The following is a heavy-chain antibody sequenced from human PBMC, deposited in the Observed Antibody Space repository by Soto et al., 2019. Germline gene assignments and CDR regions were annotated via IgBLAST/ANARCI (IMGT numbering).Heavy chain of an antibody. J-gene: IGHJ4*02. D-gene: IGHD4-17*01. Sequence: EVQLVESGGGLIQPGGSPRLSCAASGFTFSSYSMNWVRQAPGKGLEWISYISSSDINIYYADSVKGRFTISRDIAKNSLYLQMNSLRAEDTAVYYCARDYGDYVPRNDYWGQGTLVTVSS. CDR2: ISSSDINI. CDR3: ARDYGDYVPRNDY. CDR1: GFTFSSYS. V-gene: IGHV3-48*01.